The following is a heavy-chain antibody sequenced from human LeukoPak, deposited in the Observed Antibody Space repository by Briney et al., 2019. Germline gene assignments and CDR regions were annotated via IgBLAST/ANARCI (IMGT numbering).Heavy chain of an antibody. CDR1: GYTFTGYY. V-gene: IGHV1-2*02. CDR2: INPNSGGT. CDR3: ATTRGIDYGDYQGYYYGMDV. D-gene: IGHD4-17*01. J-gene: IGHJ6*02. Sequence: ASVKVSCKASGYTFTGYYMHWVRQAPGQGLEWMGWINPNSGGTNYAQKFQGRVTMTEDTSTDTAYMELSSLRSEDTAVYYCATTRGIDYGDYQGYYYGMDVWGQGTTVTVSS.